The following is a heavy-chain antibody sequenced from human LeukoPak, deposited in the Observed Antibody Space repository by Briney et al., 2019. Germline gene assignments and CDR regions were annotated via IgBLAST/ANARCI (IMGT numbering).Heavy chain of an antibody. CDR3: ARVTGYMIEDYFDY. D-gene: IGHD3-22*01. CDR2: IYYSGST. CDR1: GGSISSYY. J-gene: IGHJ4*02. Sequence: SETLSLTCSVSGGSISSYYWSWIRQPPGKGLEWIGYIYYSGSTNYNSSLRSRVTISVDTSKNQFSLKLRSVTAADTAVYYCARVTGYMIEDYFDYWGQGTLVTVSS. V-gene: IGHV4-59*01.